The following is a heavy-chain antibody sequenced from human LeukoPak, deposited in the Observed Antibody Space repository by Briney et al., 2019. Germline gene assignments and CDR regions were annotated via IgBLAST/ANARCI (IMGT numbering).Heavy chain of an antibody. CDR2: IRYDGSTI. D-gene: IGHD2-15*01. CDR1: GFTFTDYG. V-gene: IGHV3-33*01. J-gene: IGHJ4*02. Sequence: PGRSLRLSCASSGFTFTDYGMHWVRQAPGRGLEWVAVIRYDGSTIYYADSVKGRFTISRDNAKNSLYLQMNSLRAEDTAVYYCARVSCSGGSCRFDYWGQGTLVTVSS. CDR3: ARVSCSGGSCRFDY.